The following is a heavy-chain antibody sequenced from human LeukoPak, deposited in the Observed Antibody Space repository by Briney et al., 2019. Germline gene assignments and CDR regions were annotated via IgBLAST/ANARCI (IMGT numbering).Heavy chain of an antibody. D-gene: IGHD6-25*01. CDR1: GFTFSDYY. V-gene: IGHV3-69-1*02. CDR3: AKGSVGNADFAS. Sequence: GGSLRLSCAASGFTFSDYYMTWVRQAPGKGLEWVSSIIVSGTTYYADSVKGRFTISRDSFRGTLYLQMDSLRVEDTAVYFCAKGSVGNADFASWGQGALVTVSS. J-gene: IGHJ4*02. CDR2: IIVSGTT.